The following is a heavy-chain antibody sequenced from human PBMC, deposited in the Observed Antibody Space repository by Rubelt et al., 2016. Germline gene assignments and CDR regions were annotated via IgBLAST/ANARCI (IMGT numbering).Heavy chain of an antibody. CDR2: FDPEDGEK. V-gene: IGHV1-24*01. Sequence: QVQLVQSGAEVKKPGASVKVSCKASGYTLTELSMHWVRQAPGKGLEWMGGFDPEDGEKNYEQKFQGRVTMTEETSTDTAYMELSSLRSEDTAVYYCATEYSGSYYAWGQGTLVTVSS. CDR3: ATEYSGSYYA. D-gene: IGHD1-26*01. J-gene: IGHJ5*02. CDR1: GYTLTELS.